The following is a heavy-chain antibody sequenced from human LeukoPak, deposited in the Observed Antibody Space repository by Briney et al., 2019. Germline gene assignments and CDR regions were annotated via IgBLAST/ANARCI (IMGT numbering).Heavy chain of an antibody. CDR3: ARKLRLGGNWFDP. CDR1: GGTFTSYA. J-gene: IGHJ5*02. Sequence: ASVKVACKTSGGTFTSYAITWVRQAPGQGLEWMGKIIPISGTTNYAQKFQGRVTFTADESTSTAYMELSSLRSEDTALYYCARKLRLGGNWFDPWGQGTLVTVSS. D-gene: IGHD1-26*01. CDR2: IIPISGTT. V-gene: IGHV1-69*13.